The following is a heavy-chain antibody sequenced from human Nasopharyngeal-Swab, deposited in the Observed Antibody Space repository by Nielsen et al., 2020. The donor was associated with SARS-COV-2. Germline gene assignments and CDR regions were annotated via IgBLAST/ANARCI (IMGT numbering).Heavy chain of an antibody. D-gene: IGHD2-8*01. CDR1: GYTFTGYY. V-gene: IGHV1-69*10. CDR3: ARGNDYSYYMDV. Sequence: SVKVSCKASGYTFTGYYMHWVRQAPGQGLEWMGGIIPILGIANYAQKFQGRVTITADKSTSTAYMELSSLRSEDTAVYYCARGNDYSYYMDVWGKGTTVTVSS. J-gene: IGHJ6*03. CDR2: IIPILGIA.